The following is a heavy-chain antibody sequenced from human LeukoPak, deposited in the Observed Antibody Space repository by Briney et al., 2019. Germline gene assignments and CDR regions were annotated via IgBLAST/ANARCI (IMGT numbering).Heavy chain of an antibody. J-gene: IGHJ5*02. Sequence: ASVKVSCKASGYTFTSYGISWVRQAPGQGLEWMGWISAYNGNTNYAQKLQGRVTMTTDTSTSTAYMELRSLRSDDTAVYYCARGPLTMVRGVTGGDWFDPWGQGTLVTVSS. V-gene: IGHV1-18*01. CDR3: ARGPLTMVRGVTGGDWFDP. CDR2: ISAYNGNT. D-gene: IGHD3-10*01. CDR1: GYTFTSYG.